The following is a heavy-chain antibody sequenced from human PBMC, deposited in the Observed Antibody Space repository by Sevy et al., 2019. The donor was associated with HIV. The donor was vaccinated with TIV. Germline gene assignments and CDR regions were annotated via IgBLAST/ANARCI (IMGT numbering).Heavy chain of an antibody. CDR1: GASISSYY. Sequence: SETLSLTCTVSGASISSYYWSWIRQPPGKGLEWIGYIYYSGTNYNPSPKSRVTISVDTSKNQFSLWLSSVTAADTAVYYCARLSKIVLDYWGQGTLVTVSS. CDR3: ARLSKIVLDY. D-gene: IGHD1-26*01. V-gene: IGHV4-59*01. CDR2: IYYSGT. J-gene: IGHJ4*02.